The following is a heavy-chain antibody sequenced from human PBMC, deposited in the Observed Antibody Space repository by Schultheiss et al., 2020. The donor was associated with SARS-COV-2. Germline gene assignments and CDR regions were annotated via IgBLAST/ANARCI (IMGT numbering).Heavy chain of an antibody. CDR1: GGSVSSGSYY. CDR3: ARDSSSWPYYFDY. J-gene: IGHJ4*02. D-gene: IGHD6-13*01. Sequence: SETLSLTCTVSGGSVSSGSYYWSWIRQPPGKGLEWIGSIYYSGSTNYNPSLKSRVTISVDTSKNQFSLKLSSVTAADTAVYYCARDSSSWPYYFDYWGQGTLVTVSS. V-gene: IGHV4-61*01. CDR2: IYYSGST.